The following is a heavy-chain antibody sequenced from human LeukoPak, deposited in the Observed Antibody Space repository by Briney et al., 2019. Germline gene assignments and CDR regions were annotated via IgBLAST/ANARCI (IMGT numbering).Heavy chain of an antibody. CDR1: GGSITSDH. J-gene: IGHJ3*02. CDR2: IFYSGST. Sequence: SETLSLTCTVSGGSITSDHWNWIRQPPGKGLEWIGCIFYSGSTYYNPSLKSRVTISVDMSKNQFSLRLTSVTAADTAVYYCARKNDFDIWGQGTLVTVSS. CDR3: ARKNDFDI. V-gene: IGHV4-59*01. D-gene: IGHD2/OR15-2a*01.